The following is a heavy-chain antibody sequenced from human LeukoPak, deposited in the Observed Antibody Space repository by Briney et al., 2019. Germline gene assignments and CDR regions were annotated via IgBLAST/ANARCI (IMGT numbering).Heavy chain of an antibody. Sequence: PGGSVRLSCAASGFTFDSYAMSCLRHAPGKALECVSAISSSGGSTYYADSVKGRFTISRDNSKNTLYLQMNSLRAEDTAVYYCAKDYSADAATADFDYWGQGTLVTVSS. J-gene: IGHJ4*02. D-gene: IGHD6-13*01. CDR3: AKDYSADAATADFDY. V-gene: IGHV3-23*01. CDR1: GFTFDSYA. CDR2: ISSSGGST.